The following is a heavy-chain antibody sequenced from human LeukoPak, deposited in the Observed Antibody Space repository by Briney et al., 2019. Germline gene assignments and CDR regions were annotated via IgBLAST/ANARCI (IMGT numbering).Heavy chain of an antibody. Sequence: ASVKLSCKASGYTFTGYYMHWVRQPPGQGLEWMGYINPNSSGTNYPYNLQGRVTITRDTSISTAYMELSRLRSDDTAAYYCARSGLVGARGTTGPGFWGQGPLVTVSS. CDR1: GYTFTGYY. J-gene: IGHJ4*02. CDR2: INPNSSGT. V-gene: IGHV1-2*02. D-gene: IGHD1-26*01. CDR3: ARSGLVGARGTTGPGF.